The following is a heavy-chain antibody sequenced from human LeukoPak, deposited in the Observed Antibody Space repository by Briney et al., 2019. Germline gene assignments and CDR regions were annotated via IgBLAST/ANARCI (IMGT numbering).Heavy chain of an antibody. CDR1: GGSFSGYY. CDR2: INHSGST. D-gene: IGHD3-3*01. V-gene: IGHV4-34*01. CDR3: ALYDFWSGYSTY. Sequence: SETLSLTCAVYGGSFSGYYWSWIRQPPGKGLEWIGEINHSGSTNYNPFLKSRVTLSVDTSKNQFSLKLSSVTAADTAVYYGALYDFWSGYSTYWGQGTLVTVSS. J-gene: IGHJ4*02.